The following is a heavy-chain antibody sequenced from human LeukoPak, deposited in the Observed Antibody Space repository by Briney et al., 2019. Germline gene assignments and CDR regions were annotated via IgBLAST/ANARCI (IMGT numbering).Heavy chain of an antibody. CDR1: GFNFVDNV. Sequence: GGSLRLSCAASGFNFVDNVMHWVRQAPGKGLEWVSLISDDGYGTYYADSVKGRFTISRDNSKNSLYLQMNSLRSEDTALYYCATMGPLDYWGQGTLVTVSS. J-gene: IGHJ4*02. CDR3: ATMGPLDY. V-gene: IGHV3-43*02. D-gene: IGHD4/OR15-4a*01. CDR2: ISDDGYGT.